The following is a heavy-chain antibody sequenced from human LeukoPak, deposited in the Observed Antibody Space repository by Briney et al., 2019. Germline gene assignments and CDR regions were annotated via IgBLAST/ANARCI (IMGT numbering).Heavy chain of an antibody. J-gene: IGHJ6*03. CDR2: IYTSGST. CDR3: ARARKNYYMDV. V-gene: IGHV4-61*02. CDR1: GGSISSGSYY. Sequence: SETLSLTCTVSGGSISSGSYYWGWNRQPAGKGVEWIGRIYTSGSTNYNPSLKSRVTISVDTSKNQFSLKLSSVTAADTAVYYCARARKNYYMDVWGKGTTVTVSS.